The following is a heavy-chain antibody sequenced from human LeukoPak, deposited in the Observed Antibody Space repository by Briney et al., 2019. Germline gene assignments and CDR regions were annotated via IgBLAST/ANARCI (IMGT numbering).Heavy chain of an antibody. D-gene: IGHD2-8*02. CDR2: IYNSGRS. V-gene: IGHV4-59*01. J-gene: IGHJ5*02. CDR3: AGGSGASWFDP. CDR1: GGSISSGY. Sequence: PSETLSLTCSVSGGSISSGYWSWIRQPPGKGLEWIAYIYNSGRSSYNPSLKSRVTISLDTSKNQFSPKLSSVTAADTAVYYCAGGSGASWFDPWGQGTLVTVSS.